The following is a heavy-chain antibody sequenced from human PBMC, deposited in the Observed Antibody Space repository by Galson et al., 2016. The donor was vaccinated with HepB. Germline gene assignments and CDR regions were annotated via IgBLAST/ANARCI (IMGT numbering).Heavy chain of an antibody. CDR2: LYPGDSDT. CDR3: ARVFWPPHRDRYYYGMDV. J-gene: IGHJ6*02. Sequence: QSGAEAKQPGESPKISCKTSGYNFNMCWIAWVRQMPGTGPASMGILYPGDSDTRYSPSFQGQVTISANKSSSPAYLQWTSLKASDTAMFNCARVFWPPHRDRYYYGMDVWGQGTTVTVSS. CDR1: GYNFNMCW. V-gene: IGHV5-51*01. D-gene: IGHD3-3*01.